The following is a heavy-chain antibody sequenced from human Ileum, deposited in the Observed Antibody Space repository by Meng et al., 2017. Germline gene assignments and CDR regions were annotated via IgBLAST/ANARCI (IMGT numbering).Heavy chain of an antibody. CDR2: MSPNSGNT. Sequence: QVQLVQSGPEVKKPGASVTVSGKASGFIFSSYDIDWVRQAPRQGLEWMGWMSPNSGNTGFAQKFQDRITMTRDTSINTAYMELSSLTSEDTAVYYCARRTQSTGTALGYWGQGTLVTVSS. D-gene: IGHD1-1*01. J-gene: IGHJ4*02. V-gene: IGHV1-8*01. CDR3: ARRTQSTGTALGY. CDR1: GFIFSSYD.